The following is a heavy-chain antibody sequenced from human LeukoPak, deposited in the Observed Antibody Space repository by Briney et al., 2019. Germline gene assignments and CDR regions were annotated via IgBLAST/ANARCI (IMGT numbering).Heavy chain of an antibody. CDR2: IRYDGSNK. CDR1: GFTSSSYG. D-gene: IGHD2-8*01. Sequence: PGGSLRLSCAASGFTSSSYGMHWVRQAPGKGLEWVAFIRYDGSNKYYADSVKGRFTISRDNSKNTLYLQMNSLRAEDTAVYYCAKAVGCTNGVCYESHDYWGQGTLVTVSS. CDR3: AKAVGCTNGVCYESHDY. J-gene: IGHJ4*02. V-gene: IGHV3-30*02.